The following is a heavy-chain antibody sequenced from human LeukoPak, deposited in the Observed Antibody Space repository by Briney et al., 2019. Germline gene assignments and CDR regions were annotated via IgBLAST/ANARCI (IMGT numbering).Heavy chain of an antibody. CDR3: ASLKMVQGVISYYYYYMDV. CDR1: GGSISSYY. J-gene: IGHJ6*03. D-gene: IGHD3-10*01. CDR2: IYYSGST. V-gene: IGHV4-59*01. Sequence: SETLSLTCTVSGGSISSYYWSWIRQPPGKGLEWIGYIYYSGSTSYNPSLKSRVTISVDTSKNQFSLKLSSVTAADTAVYYCASLKMVQGVISYYYYYMDVWGKGTTVTVSS.